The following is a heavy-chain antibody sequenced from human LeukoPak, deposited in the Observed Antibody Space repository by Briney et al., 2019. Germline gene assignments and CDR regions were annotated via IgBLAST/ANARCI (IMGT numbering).Heavy chain of an antibody. CDR3: ARHRQASTNYPRRGFDI. D-gene: IGHD1-7*01. V-gene: IGHV4-59*08. J-gene: IGHJ3*02. CDR2: IYYSGNT. CDR1: GGSISSYY. Sequence: SETLSLTCTVSGGSISSYYWSWIRQPPGKGLEWIGYIYYSGNTNYNPSLKSRVTISVDTSKNQFSLNLSSVTAADTAVYFCARHRQASTNYPRRGFDIWGRGTMVTVSS.